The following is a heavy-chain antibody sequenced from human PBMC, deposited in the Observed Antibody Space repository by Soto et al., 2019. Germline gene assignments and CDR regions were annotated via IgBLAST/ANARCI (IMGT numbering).Heavy chain of an antibody. D-gene: IGHD6-19*01. Sequence: QVQLVQSGAEVKKPGSSVKVSCKASGGTFSNYAISWVRQAPGQGLEWMGGITPFFGTANYAQKFQGRVTITADESVSTAYMELSRLRSEDTAVYYCAQTLGLAVAGPGRFDLWGRGTLVTVSS. CDR2: ITPFFGTA. J-gene: IGHJ2*01. V-gene: IGHV1-69*12. CDR3: AQTLGLAVAGPGRFDL. CDR1: GGTFSNYA.